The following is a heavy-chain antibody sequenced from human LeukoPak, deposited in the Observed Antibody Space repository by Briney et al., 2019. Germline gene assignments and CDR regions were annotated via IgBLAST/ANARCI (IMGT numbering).Heavy chain of an antibody. D-gene: IGHD6-13*01. CDR1: GFTFSTYD. Sequence: PGGSLRLSCVASGFTFSTYDMNWVRQAPGKGLEWVSYISASSTIKNYADPVKGRFTVSRDEAKNSMYLQMNSLRDEDTAVYYCARDAGSSWYWGALDMWGQGTVVIVSS. CDR3: ARDAGSSWYWGALDM. V-gene: IGHV3-48*02. J-gene: IGHJ3*02. CDR2: ISASSTIK.